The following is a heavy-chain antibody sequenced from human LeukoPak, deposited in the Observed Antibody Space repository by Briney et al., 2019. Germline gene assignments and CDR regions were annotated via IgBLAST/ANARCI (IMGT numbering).Heavy chain of an antibody. D-gene: IGHD3-22*01. J-gene: IGHJ3*02. Sequence: SETLSLTCTVSGGSINSNTYYWGWVRQSPGTGLEWIGSIHYSGSPYYYNYRGSTFYNPSLKSRITISVDTSKNQFSLKLTSVIAADTAIYYCARNDSGGFDAFDIWGQGTMVIVSS. CDR2: IHYSGSPYYYNYRGST. CDR3: ARNDSGGFDAFDI. CDR1: GGSINSNTYY. V-gene: IGHV4-39*01.